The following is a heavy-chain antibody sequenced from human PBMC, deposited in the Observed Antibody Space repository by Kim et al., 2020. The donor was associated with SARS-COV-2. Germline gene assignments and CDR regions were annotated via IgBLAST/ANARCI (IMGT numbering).Heavy chain of an antibody. Sequence: GGSLRLSCAASGFTLSSNAMSWVRQAPGKGLEWVSGISGSGGSSYYADSVKGRFTISRDISKKTLYLQMNSLRAEDTAVYYCAKELGGNYYYYGIDVWGQGTTVTVSS. CDR2: ISGSGGSS. D-gene: IGHD2-15*01. CDR3: AKELGGNYYYYGIDV. J-gene: IGHJ6*02. V-gene: IGHV3-23*01. CDR1: GFTLSSNA.